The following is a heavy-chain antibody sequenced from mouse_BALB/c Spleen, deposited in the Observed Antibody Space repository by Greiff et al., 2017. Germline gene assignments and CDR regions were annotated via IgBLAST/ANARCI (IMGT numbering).Heavy chain of an antibody. J-gene: IGHJ2*01. CDR1: GYTFSSYW. CDR3: ARRGYGNYFDY. CDR2: ILPGSGST. Sequence: QVQLQQSGAELMKPGASVKISCKATGYTFSSYWIEWVKQRPRHGLEWIGEILPGSGSTNYNEKFKGKATFTADTSSNTAYMQLSSLTSEDSAVYYCARRGYGNYFDYWGQGTTLTVSS. D-gene: IGHD2-10*02. V-gene: IGHV1-9*01.